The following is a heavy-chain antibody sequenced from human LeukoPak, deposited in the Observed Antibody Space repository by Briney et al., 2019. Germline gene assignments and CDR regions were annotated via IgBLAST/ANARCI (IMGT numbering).Heavy chain of an antibody. CDR2: MNPNSGNT. CDR1: VYTLTMYD. CDR3: AGLDDSSGYYYFDY. D-gene: IGHD3-22*01. J-gene: IGHJ4*02. V-gene: IGHV1-8*01. Sequence: GASVTVSLQCSVYTLTMYDIHWVRQATGQGRAWMGWMNPNSGNTHYTQRFQGRATMTRNTPIRTASMELSSLRAEDTAGYYIAGLDDSSGYYYFDYWGQGALVTVSS.